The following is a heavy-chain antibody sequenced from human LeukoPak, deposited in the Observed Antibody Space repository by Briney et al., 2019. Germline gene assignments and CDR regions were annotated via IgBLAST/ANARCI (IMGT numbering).Heavy chain of an antibody. D-gene: IGHD4-11*01. CDR3: ASPTRDYSNYNFPY. V-gene: IGHV4-59*08. CDR2: IYYSGST. CDR1: GGSISSYY. Sequence: PSETLSLTCAVSGGSISSYYWSWIRQPPGKGLEWIGYIYYSGSTNYNPSLKSRVTISVDTSKNQFSLKLSSVTAADTAVYYCASPTRDYSNYNFPYWGQGTLVTVSS. J-gene: IGHJ4*02.